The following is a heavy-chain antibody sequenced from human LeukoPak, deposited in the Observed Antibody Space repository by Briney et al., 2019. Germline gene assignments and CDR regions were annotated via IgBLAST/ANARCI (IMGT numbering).Heavy chain of an antibody. CDR3: ARSDPWGRDYYYYYMDV. V-gene: IGHV3-7*01. CDR1: GFSLSKVW. CDR2: IKQDGSEK. D-gene: IGHD7-27*01. J-gene: IGHJ6*03. Sequence: GGSLRLSCTASGFSLSKVWMSWVRQAPGKGLEWVANIKQDGSEKYYVDSVKGRFTISRDNAKNSLYLQMNSLRAEDTAVYYCARSDPWGRDYYYYYMDVWGKGTTVTVSS.